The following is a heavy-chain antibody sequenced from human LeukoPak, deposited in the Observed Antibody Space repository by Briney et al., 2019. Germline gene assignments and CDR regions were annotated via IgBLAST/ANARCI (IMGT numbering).Heavy chain of an antibody. CDR2: IYPGDSDT. V-gene: IGHV5-51*01. CDR3: ARHPLYYYDSSGYYYAMSAFDI. Sequence: ESLKISCKGSGYSFTSYWIGWVRQMPGKGLEWMGIIYPGDSDTRYSPSFQGQVTISADKSISTAYLQWSSLKASDTAMYYCARHPLYYYDSSGYYYAMSAFDIWGQGTMVTVSS. D-gene: IGHD3-22*01. J-gene: IGHJ3*02. CDR1: GYSFTSYW.